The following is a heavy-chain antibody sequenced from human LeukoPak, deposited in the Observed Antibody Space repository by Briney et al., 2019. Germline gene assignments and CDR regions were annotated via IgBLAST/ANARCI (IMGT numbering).Heavy chain of an antibody. J-gene: IGHJ3*02. V-gene: IGHV3-23*01. Sequence: GGSLRLSCAASGFTFSSYAVSWVRQAPGKGLEWVSAISGSGGSTYYADSVKGRFTISRDNSKNTLYLQMNSLRPEDTTVYYCARDPKGGFSYGWGAFDIWGQGTMVTVSS. D-gene: IGHD5-18*01. CDR2: ISGSGGST. CDR3: ARDPKGGFSYGWGAFDI. CDR1: GFTFSSYA.